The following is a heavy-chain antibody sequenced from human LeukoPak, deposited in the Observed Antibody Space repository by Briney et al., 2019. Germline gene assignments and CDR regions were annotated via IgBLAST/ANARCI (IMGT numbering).Heavy chain of an antibody. CDR2: IYYSGSS. CDR3: ARGPPPITLYYYYGMDV. Sequence: SETLSLTCTVSGGSLSSYYWSWVRQPPGKGVEWIGYIYYSGSSNYNPCLTSRGTISVDPSQNHFSLKLSSVPAADTAVYYCARGPPPITLYYYYGMDVWGQGTTVTVSS. V-gene: IGHV4-59*01. J-gene: IGHJ6*02. CDR1: GGSLSSYY.